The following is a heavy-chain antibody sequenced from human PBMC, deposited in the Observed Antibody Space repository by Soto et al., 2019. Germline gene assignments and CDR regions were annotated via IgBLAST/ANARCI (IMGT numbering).Heavy chain of an antibody. Sequence: EVQLVESGGGLVQPGGSLRLSCAASGFTFSSFWMSWVRQTPGKGLEWVANIKQDGSEKYYVDSVKGRFTISRDNAKNSLYLQMNSLRAEDTAVYYCARVRYSSGWGDFDYWGQGTLVTVSS. D-gene: IGHD6-19*01. CDR3: ARVRYSSGWGDFDY. J-gene: IGHJ4*02. V-gene: IGHV3-7*01. CDR2: IKQDGSEK. CDR1: GFTFSSFW.